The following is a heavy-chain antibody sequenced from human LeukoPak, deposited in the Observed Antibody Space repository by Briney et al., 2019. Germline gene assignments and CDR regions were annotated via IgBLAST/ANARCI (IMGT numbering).Heavy chain of an antibody. CDR2: IYHSGST. CDR1: GYSISSGYY. V-gene: IGHV4-38-2*01. J-gene: IGHJ4*02. CDR3: ARVAAVAGADY. Sequence: SETLSLTCAVSGYSISSGYYWGWIRQPPGKGLEWIGSIYHSGSTYYNPSLKSRVTISVATSKNQFSLKLSSVTAADTAVYYCARVAAVAGADYWGQGTLVTVSS. D-gene: IGHD6-19*01.